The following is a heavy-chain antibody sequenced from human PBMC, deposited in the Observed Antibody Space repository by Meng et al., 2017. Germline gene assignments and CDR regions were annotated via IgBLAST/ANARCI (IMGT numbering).Heavy chain of an antibody. CDR3: ARAIAVSGTGRFDY. J-gene: IGHJ4*02. CDR2: INAGNSDT. D-gene: IGHD6-19*01. CDR1: GYTFTTYA. V-gene: IGHV1-3*01. Sequence: QVVFVRAGAEVKQPGASVNVSCRASGYTFTTYAIHWVRQAPGQRLEWMGWINAGNSDTKYSQKLQGRVTITRDTSASTVYMEVSSLRSEDTGVYYCARAIAVSGTGRFDYWGQGTLVTVSS.